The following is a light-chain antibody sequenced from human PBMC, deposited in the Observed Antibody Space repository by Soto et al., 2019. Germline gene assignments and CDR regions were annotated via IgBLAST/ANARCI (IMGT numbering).Light chain of an antibody. V-gene: IGKV3-11*01. CDR3: QQRSNWPPT. CDR1: ESVSTN. CDR2: DAS. J-gene: IGKJ1*01. Sequence: EIEMTQSPATLSLAPGERVTLSCRASESVSTNLAWYQQKPGQAPRLLIYDASTRATGIPARFSGSGSGTDFTLTITSLEPEDFAVYYCQQRSNWPPTFGQGTKVDIK.